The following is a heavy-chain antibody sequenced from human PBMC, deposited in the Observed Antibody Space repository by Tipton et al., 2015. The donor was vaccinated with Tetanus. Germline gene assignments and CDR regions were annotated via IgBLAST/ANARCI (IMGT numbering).Heavy chain of an antibody. CDR3: ARSADNWFDP. CDR2: IYYNGNT. CDR1: GASISSSRRFD. V-gene: IGHV4-39*01. J-gene: IGHJ5*02. Sequence: TLSLTCTVSGASISSSRRFDCGWIRQPPGKGLEWIGNIYYNGNTLQNPSLKSRVTISLDKSKNQFSLKLRSVTAADTAVYYCARSADNWFDPWGQGTLVTVSS.